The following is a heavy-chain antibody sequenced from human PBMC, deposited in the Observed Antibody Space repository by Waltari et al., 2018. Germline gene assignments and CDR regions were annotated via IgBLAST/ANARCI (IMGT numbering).Heavy chain of an antibody. CDR2: ISGNNGHT. CDR1: GYTFSDYG. D-gene: IGHD6-19*01. CDR3: AREKGYSSGNFDF. Sequence: QVQLVQSGAEVKKPGASVKVSCKASGYTFSDYGISWVRQAPGQGLEWMGWISGNNGHTNHAQKFQGRLIMTEDTSATTVYMELTYLTSDDTAVYYCAREKGYSSGNFDFWGQGTLVTVSS. J-gene: IGHJ4*02. V-gene: IGHV1-18*01.